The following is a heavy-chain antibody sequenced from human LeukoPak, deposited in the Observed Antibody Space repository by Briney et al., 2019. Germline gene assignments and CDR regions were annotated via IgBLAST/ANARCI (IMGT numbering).Heavy chain of an antibody. Sequence: GRSLRLSCAASGFTFSTYGMHWVRQAPGKGLEWVAVISDDGIDKLYAESVKGRFTVSRDNSKNTLHLQMNSLRTEDTAVYFCAKQYFYDPGWYYDYWGQGTLVTVSS. CDR1: GFTFSTYG. CDR3: AKQYFYDPGWYYDY. CDR2: ISDDGIDK. D-gene: IGHD3-10*01. J-gene: IGHJ4*02. V-gene: IGHV3-30*18.